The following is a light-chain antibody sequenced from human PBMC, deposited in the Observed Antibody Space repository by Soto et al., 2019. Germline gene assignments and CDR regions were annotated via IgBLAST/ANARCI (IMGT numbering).Light chain of an antibody. CDR2: PAS. J-gene: IGKJ3*01. Sequence: DIQMTKSPSSLSASVGDRVTITCRASQGISNYLAWYQQKPGKVPKLLIYPASTLQSGVPSRFSGNGSVTHFTLTISSLQPEDVATYYCQKYNSALFTFCPGTKVDIK. V-gene: IGKV1-27*01. CDR1: QGISNY. CDR3: QKYNSALFT.